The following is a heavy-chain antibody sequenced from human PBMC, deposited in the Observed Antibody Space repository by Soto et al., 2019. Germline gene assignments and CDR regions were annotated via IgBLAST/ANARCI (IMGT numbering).Heavy chain of an antibody. CDR2: TYYRSKWYN. J-gene: IGHJ4*02. Sequence: SQTLSRTCAISGDSVSSNSAAWKWIRQCPSRGLEWLGRTYYRSKWYNDYAVSVKSRITINPDTSKNQFSLQLNSVTPEDTAVYYCAREPHVISWYFDYWGQGTLVTVSS. D-gene: IGHD2-15*01. V-gene: IGHV6-1*01. CDR3: AREPHVISWYFDY. CDR1: GDSVSSNSAA.